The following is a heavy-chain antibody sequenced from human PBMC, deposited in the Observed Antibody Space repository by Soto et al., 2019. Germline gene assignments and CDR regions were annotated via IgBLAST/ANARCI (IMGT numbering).Heavy chain of an antibody. CDR2: ISWNSGSI. Sequence: PGGSLRLSCAASGFTFDDYAIHWVRQAPGKGLEWVSGISWNSGSIGYADSVKGRFTISRDNAKNSLYLQMNSLRAEDTALYYCARVGCSSTSCYVGYYYYYYGMDVWGQGTTVTVSS. D-gene: IGHD2-2*01. V-gene: IGHV3-9*01. J-gene: IGHJ6*02. CDR3: ARVGCSSTSCYVGYYYYYYGMDV. CDR1: GFTFDDYA.